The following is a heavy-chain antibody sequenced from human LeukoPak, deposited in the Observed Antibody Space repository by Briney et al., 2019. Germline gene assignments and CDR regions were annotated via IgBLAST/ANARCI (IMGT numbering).Heavy chain of an antibody. J-gene: IGHJ6*02. CDR2: IYYSGST. CDR1: GGSMSPYH. CDR3: ASRTGAYHYGMDV. D-gene: IGHD1-1*01. V-gene: IGHV4-59*08. Sequence: SETLSLTCTVSGGSMSPYHWSWIRQPPGKGLEWTGYIYYSGSTNYNPSLKSRVTISVDTSKNQFSLKLSSVTAADTAVYYCASRTGAYHYGMDVWGQGTTVTVSS.